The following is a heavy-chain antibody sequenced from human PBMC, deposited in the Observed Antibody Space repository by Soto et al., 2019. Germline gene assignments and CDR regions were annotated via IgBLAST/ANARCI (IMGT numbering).Heavy chain of an antibody. CDR3: ASRWSGNQGAYYYGMDV. D-gene: IGHD3-3*01. J-gene: IGHJ6*02. V-gene: IGHV1-18*01. CDR1: GYTFTSYG. Sequence: ASVKVSCKASGYTFTSYGISWVRQAPGQGLEWMGWISAYNGNTNYAQKLQGRVTMTTDTSTSTAYMELRSLRSDDTAVYYCASRWSGNQGAYYYGMDVWGQGTTVTVSS. CDR2: ISAYNGNT.